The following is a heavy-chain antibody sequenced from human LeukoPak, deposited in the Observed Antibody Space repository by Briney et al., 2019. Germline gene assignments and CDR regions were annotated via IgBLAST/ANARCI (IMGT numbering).Heavy chain of an antibody. D-gene: IGHD3-16*01. V-gene: IGHV1-8*01. CDR1: GYTFTGYD. J-gene: IGHJ6*02. Sequence: GASVKVSCKASGYTFTGYDINWVRQATGQGLEWMGWINPNSGNTGYAQKFQGRVTMTRNTSISTAYMELSSLRSEDTAVYYCARGRGKIHYYYGMDVWGQGTTVTVSS. CDR3: ARGRGKIHYYYGMDV. CDR2: INPNSGNT.